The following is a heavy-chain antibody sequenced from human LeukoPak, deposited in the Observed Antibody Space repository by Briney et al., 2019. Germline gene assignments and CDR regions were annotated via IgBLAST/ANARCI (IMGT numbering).Heavy chain of an antibody. J-gene: IGHJ3*02. V-gene: IGHV4-34*01. CDR3: ARRSTLNYDILTGPRSYALDI. CDR1: GGSLSGYY. D-gene: IGHD3-9*01. Sequence: PSESQSLTCAVYGGSLSGYYWGSISQPPGKGLECIGVINHSVSSNNNPSRRSRVTLSVDTSKNQFTLKLSSVTDADTAVYYCARRSTLNYDILTGPRSYALDIWGQGTMVTVSS. CDR2: INHSVSS.